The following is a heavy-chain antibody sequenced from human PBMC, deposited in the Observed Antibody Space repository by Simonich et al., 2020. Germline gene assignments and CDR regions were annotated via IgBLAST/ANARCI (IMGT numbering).Heavy chain of an antibody. CDR2: MNHNSVNT. D-gene: IGHD2-2*01. V-gene: IGHV1-8*03. J-gene: IGHJ5*02. Sequence: QVQLVQSGAEVKKPGASVKVSCKASGYTFTSYDLNWVRQATGQGLGWKGWMNHNSVNTGNAQKFQGRVTITRNTSISTAYMELSSLRAEDTAVYYCARARYCSSTSCYNWFDPWGQGTLVTVSS. CDR1: GYTFTSYD. CDR3: ARARYCSSTSCYNWFDP.